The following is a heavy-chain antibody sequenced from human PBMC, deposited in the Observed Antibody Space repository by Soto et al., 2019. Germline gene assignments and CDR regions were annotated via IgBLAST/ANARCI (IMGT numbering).Heavy chain of an antibody. J-gene: IGHJ5*02. V-gene: IGHV3-21*01. CDR3: ASDDIVVVPAAISPVGFDP. CDR2: ISSSSSYI. Sequence: EVQLVESGGGLVKPGGSLRLSCAASGFTFSSYSMNWVRQAPGKGLEWVSSISSSSSYIYYADSVKGRFTISRDNAKNSLYLQMNSLRAEDTAVYYCASDDIVVVPAAISPVGFDPWGQGTLVTVSS. CDR1: GFTFSSYS. D-gene: IGHD2-2*01.